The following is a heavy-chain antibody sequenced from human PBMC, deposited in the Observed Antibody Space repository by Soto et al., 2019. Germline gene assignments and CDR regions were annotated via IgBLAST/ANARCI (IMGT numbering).Heavy chain of an antibody. CDR1: GYTFTNYF. CDR2: ISAYNGNT. V-gene: IGHV1-18*01. CDR3: ARQNYYSGMDV. Sequence: ASVKVSCKSSGYTFTNYFITWVRQAPGQGLEWMGWISAYNGNTNYGQMLQGRVTMTTDTSTATAYMEMRSLRSDDTAVYYCARQNYYSGMDVWGQGTTVTVS. J-gene: IGHJ6*02.